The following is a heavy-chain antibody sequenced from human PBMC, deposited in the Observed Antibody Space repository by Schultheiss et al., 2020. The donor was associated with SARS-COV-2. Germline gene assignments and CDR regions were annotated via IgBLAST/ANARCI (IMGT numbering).Heavy chain of an antibody. CDR2: ISGSGGST. CDR1: GFTFSSYA. V-gene: IGHV3-23*01. D-gene: IGHD2-2*01. CDR3: AKMSSTMWYEGS. J-gene: IGHJ5*02. Sequence: GESLKISCAVSGFTFSSYAMSWVRQAPGKGLEWVSAISGSGGSTYYADSVKGRFTISRDNARNTVYLQMHSLRAEDTAVYYCAKMSSTMWYEGSWGQGTLVTVSS.